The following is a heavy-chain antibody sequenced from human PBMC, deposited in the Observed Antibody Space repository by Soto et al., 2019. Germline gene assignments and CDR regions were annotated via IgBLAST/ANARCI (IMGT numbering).Heavy chain of an antibody. J-gene: IGHJ4*02. Sequence: SETLSLTCAVSGGSIGSGGYSWSWIRQPPGKGLEWIGYMYHSGSTYYNPSLKSRVTISIDRSKDQFSLKLSSVTAADKAVYYCARVPDYRGQRILVTVSS. CDR3: ARVPDY. V-gene: IGHV4-30-2*01. CDR1: GGSIGSGGYS. CDR2: MYHSGST. D-gene: IGHD2-2*01.